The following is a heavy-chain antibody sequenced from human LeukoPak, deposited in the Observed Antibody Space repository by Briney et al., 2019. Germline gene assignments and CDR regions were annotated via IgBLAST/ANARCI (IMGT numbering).Heavy chain of an antibody. J-gene: IGHJ4*02. Sequence: GGSLRLSCAPSGFTFSSFAMGWVRQAPGKGLEWVSGLSGLGYRTHYADSVKGRFTISRDNSQNMLFLQMDSLRAGDAAVYYCAKAPVTTCSGAYCYPFDYWSQGTLVTVSS. CDR1: GFTFSSFA. CDR2: LSGLGYRT. D-gene: IGHD2-15*01. V-gene: IGHV3-23*01. CDR3: AKAPVTTCSGAYCYPFDY.